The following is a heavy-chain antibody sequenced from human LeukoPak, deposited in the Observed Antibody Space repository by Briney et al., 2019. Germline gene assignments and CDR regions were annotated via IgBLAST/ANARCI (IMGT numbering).Heavy chain of an antibody. CDR2: IYYSGST. V-gene: IGHV4-59*01. Sequence: SETLSLTCTVSGCSISSYYWRWIRQPPGKGLEWIGYIYYSGSTNYNPSLQGRTTISVDTSKNQFSLKLGSLTPADTGVYYCARRLGTSGKGFDYWGEGTRVSVFS. CDR1: GCSISSYY. J-gene: IGHJ4*02. CDR3: ARRLGTSGKGFDY. D-gene: IGHD1/OR15-1a*01.